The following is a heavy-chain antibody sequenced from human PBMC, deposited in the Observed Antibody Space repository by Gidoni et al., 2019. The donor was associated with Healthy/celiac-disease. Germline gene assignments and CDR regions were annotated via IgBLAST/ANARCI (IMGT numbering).Heavy chain of an antibody. D-gene: IGHD5-12*01. J-gene: IGHJ4*02. Sequence: EVQLVESGGVVVQPGGSLRLSCAASGFTFDDYTMHWVRQAPGKGLEWGSLISWDGGSTYYADSVKGRFTISRDNSKNSLYLQMNSLRTEDTALYYCAKDMGRDGYNAYYFDYWGQGTLVTVSS. CDR1: GFTFDDYT. CDR2: ISWDGGST. V-gene: IGHV3-43*01. CDR3: AKDMGRDGYNAYYFDY.